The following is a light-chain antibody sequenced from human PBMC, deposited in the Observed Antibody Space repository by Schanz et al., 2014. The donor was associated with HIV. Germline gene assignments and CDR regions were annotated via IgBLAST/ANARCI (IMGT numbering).Light chain of an antibody. V-gene: IGKV3D-15*01. Sequence: EIVMTQSPATLSVSPGDTVTLSCRASQSVSSMLDWFQQKPGQAPRLLIYGASSRATGIPDRFSGSGSGTDFTLTISRLEPEDFATYYCQQLDTYPLTFGLGTKVAIK. CDR2: GAS. J-gene: IGKJ1*01. CDR3: QQLDTYPLT. CDR1: QSVSSM.